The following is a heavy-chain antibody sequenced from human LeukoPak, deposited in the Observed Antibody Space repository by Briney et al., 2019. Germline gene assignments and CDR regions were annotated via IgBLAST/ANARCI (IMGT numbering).Heavy chain of an antibody. CDR1: GGSFSGYY. Sequence: KPSETLSLTCAVYGGSFSGYYWSWIRQPPGKGLEWIGEINHSGSTNYNPSLKSRVTISVDTSKNQFSLKLSPVTAADTAVYYCASADIPNWFDPWGQGTLVTVSS. CDR3: ASADIPNWFDP. D-gene: IGHD3-9*01. V-gene: IGHV4-34*01. J-gene: IGHJ5*02. CDR2: INHSGST.